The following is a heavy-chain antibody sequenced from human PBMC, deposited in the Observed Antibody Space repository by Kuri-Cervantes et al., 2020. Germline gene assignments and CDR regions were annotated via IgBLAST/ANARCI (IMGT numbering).Heavy chain of an antibody. J-gene: IGHJ5*02. Sequence: SETLSLTCTVSGGSTSTYYWSWIRQPPGKGLEWIGEINHSGSTNYNPSLKSRVTISVDTSKNQFSLKLSSVTAADTAVYYCARASEELVDWFDPWGQGTLVTVSS. D-gene: IGHD6-13*01. CDR1: GGSTSTYY. V-gene: IGHV4-34*01. CDR2: INHSGST. CDR3: ARASEELVDWFDP.